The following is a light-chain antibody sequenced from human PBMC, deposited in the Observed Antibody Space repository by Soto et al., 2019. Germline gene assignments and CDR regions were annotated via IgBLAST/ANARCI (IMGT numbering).Light chain of an antibody. CDR2: GAS. V-gene: IGKV3-20*01. J-gene: IGKJ4*01. CDR1: QSVSSIY. CDR3: QQYAKSPLT. Sequence: EIVLTQSPGTLSLSPGERATLSCRASQSVSSIYLAWFQQKPGPAPRLLMYGASSRATGIPDRFSGSGSGTDFTLIITRLEPEDFAVPYCQQYAKSPLTFGGGTKVEI.